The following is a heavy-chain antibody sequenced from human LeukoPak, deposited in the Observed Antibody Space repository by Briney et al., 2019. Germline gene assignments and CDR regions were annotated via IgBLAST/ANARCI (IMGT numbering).Heavy chain of an antibody. D-gene: IGHD3-10*01. Sequence: GGSLRLSCAASGFTFSSYWMSWVRQAPGKGLEWVANIKQDGSEKYYVDSVKGRFTISRDNAKNSLYLQMNSLRAEDTAVYYCARDRLDVRGRVIDYWGQGTLVTVSS. CDR1: GFTFSSYW. CDR3: ARDRLDVRGRVIDY. V-gene: IGHV3-7*03. CDR2: IKQDGSEK. J-gene: IGHJ4*02.